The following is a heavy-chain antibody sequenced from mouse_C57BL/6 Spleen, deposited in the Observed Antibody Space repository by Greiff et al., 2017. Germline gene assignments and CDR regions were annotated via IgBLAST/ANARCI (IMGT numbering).Heavy chain of an antibody. V-gene: IGHV1-55*01. CDR2: IYPGSGST. CDR3: ARHYYGSSYDAMDY. J-gene: IGHJ4*01. D-gene: IGHD1-1*01. Sequence: QVQLQQSGAELVKPGASVKMSCKASGYTFTSYWITWVKQRPGQGLEWIGDIYPGSGSTNYNEKFKSKATLTVDTSSSTAYMQLSSLTSEDSAVYYCARHYYGSSYDAMDYWGQGTSVTVSS. CDR1: GYTFTSYW.